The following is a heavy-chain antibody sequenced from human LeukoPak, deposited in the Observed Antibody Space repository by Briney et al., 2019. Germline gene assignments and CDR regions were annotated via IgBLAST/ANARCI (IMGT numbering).Heavy chain of an antibody. D-gene: IGHD3-10*01. CDR3: ARYGSGSYRYYYGMDV. CDR2: IYYSGST. Sequence: PSETLSLTCTVSGGSISSYYWGWIRQPPGKGLEWIGSIYYSGSTYYNPSLKSRVTISVDTSKNQFSLKLSSVTAADTAVYYCARYGSGSYRYYYGMDVWGQGTTVTVSS. J-gene: IGHJ6*02. V-gene: IGHV4-39*07. CDR1: GGSISSYY.